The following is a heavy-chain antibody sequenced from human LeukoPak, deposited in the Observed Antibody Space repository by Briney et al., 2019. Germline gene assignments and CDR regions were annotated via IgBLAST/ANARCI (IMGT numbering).Heavy chain of an antibody. Sequence: GGSLRLSCAASGFTFSSYSMNWVRQAPGKGLEWVSYISSSSSTIYYADSVKGRFTISRDNAKNSLYLQMNSLRAEDTAVYYCAGDRSSLFDYWGQGTLVTVSS. CDR3: AGDRSSLFDY. CDR1: GFTFSSYS. V-gene: IGHV3-48*01. J-gene: IGHJ4*02. D-gene: IGHD6-6*01. CDR2: ISSSSSTI.